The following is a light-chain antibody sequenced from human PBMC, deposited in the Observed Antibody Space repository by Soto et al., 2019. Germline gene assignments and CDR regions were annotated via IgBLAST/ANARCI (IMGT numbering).Light chain of an antibody. Sequence: IQLTQSPSSLSASVRDRVTMTCRASETISTFLNWYLHKPGKAPRLLISAASRLQSGVPPRFSGSGSGTEFTLTINSLRPEDFASYYCQQSYSSSPITFGPGTRLEIK. V-gene: IGKV1-39*01. CDR1: ETISTF. J-gene: IGKJ5*01. CDR3: QQSYSSSPIT. CDR2: AAS.